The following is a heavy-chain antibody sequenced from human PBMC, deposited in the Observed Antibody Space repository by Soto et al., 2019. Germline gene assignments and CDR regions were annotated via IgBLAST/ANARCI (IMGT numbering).Heavy chain of an antibody. Sequence: GASVKFSCKASGYTFTSYGISWVRQAPGQGLEWMGWISAYNGNTNYAQKLQGRVTMTTDTSTSTAYMELRSLRSDDTAVYYCARDSAAAQVGGYYYSGMDVWGQGTTVTVSS. V-gene: IGHV1-18*01. CDR2: ISAYNGNT. CDR1: GYTFTSYG. J-gene: IGHJ6*02. CDR3: ARDSAAAQVGGYYYSGMDV. D-gene: IGHD6-13*01.